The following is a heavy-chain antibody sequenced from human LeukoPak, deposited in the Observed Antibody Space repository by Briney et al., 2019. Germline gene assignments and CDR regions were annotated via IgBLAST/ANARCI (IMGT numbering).Heavy chain of an antibody. CDR1: GFTYSNHA. CDR2: ISSNGGDT. J-gene: IGHJ4*02. Sequence: PGGSLRLSCAASGFTYSNHAMSWVRQAPGKGLEWVSAISSNGGDTHYADSVKGRFTTYRGNSKSTVYLQMNSLRAEDTAIYYCAKDHVPSYWGQGTLVTVSS. D-gene: IGHD6-6*01. V-gene: IGHV3-23*01. CDR3: AKDHVPSY.